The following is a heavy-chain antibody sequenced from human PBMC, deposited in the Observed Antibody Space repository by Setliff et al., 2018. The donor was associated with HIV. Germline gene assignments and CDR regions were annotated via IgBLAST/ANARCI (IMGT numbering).Heavy chain of an antibody. CDR2: IYPRDSKI. D-gene: IGHD5-12*01. J-gene: IGHJ3*02. Sequence: GESLKISCVGSEYAFSNYWIGWVRQMPGKGLEWMGIIYPRDSKIRYSPSFQGQVTFSVDKSPNTACLQWSSLKVSDSAIYYCVRYDVYEYGYQVFDIWGQGTTVTVSS. V-gene: IGHV5-51*01. CDR3: VRYDVYEYGYQVFDI. CDR1: EYAFSNYW.